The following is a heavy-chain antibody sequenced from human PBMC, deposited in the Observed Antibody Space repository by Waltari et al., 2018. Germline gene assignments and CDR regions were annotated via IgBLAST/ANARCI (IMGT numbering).Heavy chain of an antibody. CDR2: VEPEDGET. D-gene: IGHD2-2*01. V-gene: IGHV1-69-2*01. CDR3: ATANTLVVPAAVDYYYGMDV. Sequence: EVQLVQSGAEVKKPGATVKISCKVSGYTFTDYYMHWVQQAPGKGLEWMGLVEPEDGETIYAEKCQGRVTITADTSTDTAYMELSSLRSEDTAVYYCATANTLVVPAAVDYYYGMDVWGQGTTVTVSS. J-gene: IGHJ6*02. CDR1: GYTFTDYY.